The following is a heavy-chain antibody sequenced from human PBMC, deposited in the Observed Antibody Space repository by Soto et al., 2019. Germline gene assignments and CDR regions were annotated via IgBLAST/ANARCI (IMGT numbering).Heavy chain of an antibody. CDR3: ARGHSSGWYFSGRDAFDI. CDR1: GGSFSGYY. CDR2: INHSGST. D-gene: IGHD6-19*01. Sequence: QVQLQQWGAGLLKPSETLSLTCAVYGGSFSGYYWSWIRQPPGKGLEWIGEINHSGSTNYNPSLKGRVTISVDTSTNQFSLKLSSVTAADTAVYYCARGHSSGWYFSGRDAFDIWGQGTMVTVSS. J-gene: IGHJ3*02. V-gene: IGHV4-34*01.